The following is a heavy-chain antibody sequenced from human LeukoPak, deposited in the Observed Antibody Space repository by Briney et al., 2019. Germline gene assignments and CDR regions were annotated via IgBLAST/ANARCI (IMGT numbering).Heavy chain of an antibody. D-gene: IGHD5-18*01. CDR2: IIPIFGTA. CDR3: ARDLSQLYGFDY. CDR1: GGTFSSYA. J-gene: IGHJ4*02. V-gene: IGHV1-69*13. Sequence: SVKVSCKASGGTFSSYAISWVRQAPGQGLEWMGGIIPIFGTANYAQKFQGRVTITADESTSTAYMELSSPRSEDTAVYYCARDLSQLYGFDYWGQGTLVTVSS.